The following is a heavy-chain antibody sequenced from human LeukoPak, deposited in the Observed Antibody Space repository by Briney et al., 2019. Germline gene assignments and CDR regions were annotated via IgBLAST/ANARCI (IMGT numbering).Heavy chain of an antibody. CDR2: ISGSGTNT. D-gene: IGHD1-26*01. CDR1: GFTFSSYA. Sequence: PGGSLRLSCAASGFTFSSYAMSWVRQAPGKGLEWVSGISGSGTNTYYADSVKGRFTISRDNSKNTLYLQMNSLRAEDTAVYYCAKDVSPLIVTTWDYWGQGTLVTVSS. J-gene: IGHJ4*02. CDR3: AKDVSPLIVTTWDY. V-gene: IGHV3-23*01.